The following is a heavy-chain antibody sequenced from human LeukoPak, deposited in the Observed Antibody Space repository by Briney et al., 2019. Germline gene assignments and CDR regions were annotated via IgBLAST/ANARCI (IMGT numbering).Heavy chain of an antibody. J-gene: IGHJ3*02. D-gene: IGHD2-2*02. V-gene: IGHV1-2*02. Sequence: ASVKVSRKASGYTFTGYYMHWVRQAPGQGLEWMGWINPNSGGTNYAQKFQGRVTMTRDTSISTAYMELSRLRSDDTAVYYCASDWGLSQLEYCTNTNCYMGAFDIWGQGTMVTVSS. CDR1: GYTFTGYY. CDR3: ASDWGLSQLEYCTNTNCYMGAFDI. CDR2: INPNSGGT.